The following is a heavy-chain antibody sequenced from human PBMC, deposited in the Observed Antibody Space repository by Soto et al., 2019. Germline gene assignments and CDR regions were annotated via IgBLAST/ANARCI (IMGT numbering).Heavy chain of an antibody. CDR1: GFSLSTSGVG. D-gene: IGHD3-3*01. CDR3: AHNQLRLLEWLLPYYYYYGID. J-gene: IGHJ6*01. Sequence: SGPTLVSPTQTLTLTCTFTGFSLSTSGVGVGRTRKPKGKDLESLPIIYWNNDKRYSPSLKSRLTNTKETSKNQVVIKMNKMNPFDTDTYYCAHNQLRLLEWLLPYYYYYGID. V-gene: IGHV2-5*01. CDR2: IYWNNDK.